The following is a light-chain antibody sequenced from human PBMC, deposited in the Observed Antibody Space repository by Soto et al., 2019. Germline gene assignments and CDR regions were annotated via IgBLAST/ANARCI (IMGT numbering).Light chain of an antibody. V-gene: IGLV2-8*01. CDR2: EVT. Sequence: QSVLTQPPSASGSPGQSVTIPSPGTSGDVGGYDYVSWYQQHPGKAPKLMIYEVTKRPLGVPDRFSGSKSGNTASLTVSGLQAEDEADYYCSSYAGSDNPYVFGTGTKVTVL. J-gene: IGLJ1*01. CDR1: SGDVGGYDY. CDR3: SSYAGSDNPYV.